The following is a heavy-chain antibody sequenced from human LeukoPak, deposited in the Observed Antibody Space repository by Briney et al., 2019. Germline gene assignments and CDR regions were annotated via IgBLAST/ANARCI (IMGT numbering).Heavy chain of an antibody. Sequence: SETLSLTCTVSGGSISSYYWSWIRQPPGKGLEWIGYIYYSGSTNYNPSLKSRVTISVDTSKNQFSLKLSSVTAADTAVYYCARRGAEGWFDPWGQGTLVTVSS. D-gene: IGHD1-26*01. J-gene: IGHJ5*02. CDR1: GGSISSYY. CDR2: IYYSGST. CDR3: ARRGAEGWFDP. V-gene: IGHV4-59*08.